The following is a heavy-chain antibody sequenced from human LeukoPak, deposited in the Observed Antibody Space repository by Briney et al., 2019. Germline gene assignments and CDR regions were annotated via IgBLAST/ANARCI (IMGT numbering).Heavy chain of an antibody. CDR2: IKQDGSEK. J-gene: IGHJ6*02. V-gene: IGHV3-7*01. CDR1: GFTVSSNY. CDR3: ARAGLLWFGESRMDV. D-gene: IGHD3-10*01. Sequence: GGSLRLSCAASGFTVSSNYMSWVRQAPGKGLEWVANIKQDGSEKYYVDSVKGRFTISRDNAKNSLYLQMNSLRAEDTAVYYCARAGLLWFGESRMDVWGQGTTVTVSS.